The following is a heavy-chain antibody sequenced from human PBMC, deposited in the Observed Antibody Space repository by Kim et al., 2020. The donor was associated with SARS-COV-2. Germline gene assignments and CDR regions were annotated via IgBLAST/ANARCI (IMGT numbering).Heavy chain of an antibody. V-gene: IGHV4-31*03. J-gene: IGHJ5*02. CDR1: GGSISSGGYY. CDR2: IYYSGST. CDR3: ASGGCSSTSCPYWFDP. Sequence: SETLSLTCTVSGGSISSGGYYWSWIRQHPGKGLEWIGYIYYSGSTYYNPSLKSRVTISVDTSKNQFSLKLSSVTAADTAVYYCASGGCSSTSCPYWFDPWGQGTLVTVSS. D-gene: IGHD2-2*01.